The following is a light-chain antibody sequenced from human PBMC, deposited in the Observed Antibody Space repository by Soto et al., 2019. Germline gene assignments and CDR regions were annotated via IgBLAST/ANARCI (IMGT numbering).Light chain of an antibody. V-gene: IGLV2-14*01. CDR3: NSYTSSSAPHVV. CDR2: EVT. CDR1: SSDVGGYYY. J-gene: IGLJ2*01. Sequence: QSALTQPASVSGSPGQSITISCTGTSSDVGGYYYVSWYQHHPGKAPKLIIYEVTNRPSGVSSRFSGSNSGNTASLIISGLQAEDEAEYYCNSYTSSSAPHVVFGGGTKLTVL.